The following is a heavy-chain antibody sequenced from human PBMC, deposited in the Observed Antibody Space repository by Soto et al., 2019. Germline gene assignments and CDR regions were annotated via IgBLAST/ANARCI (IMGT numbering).Heavy chain of an antibody. CDR2: ISGSSATI. J-gene: IGHJ6*02. V-gene: IGHV3-48*01. Sequence: EVQLVKSGGALAQPGGSLRLSCAASGFIFSSYSINWVRQAPGKGLEWLSYISGSSATIYYADSVKGRFTISRDNAQNSLYLQMNSLRAEDTAVYYCARAYFYYGMDVWGQGTTVTVSS. CDR3: ARAYFYYGMDV. CDR1: GFIFSSYS.